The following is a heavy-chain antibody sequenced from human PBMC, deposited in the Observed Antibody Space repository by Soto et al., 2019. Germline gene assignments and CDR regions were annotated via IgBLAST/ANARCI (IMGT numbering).Heavy chain of an antibody. CDR3: AREGVSGYYYFDY. CDR2: IYYLGST. D-gene: IGHD3-22*01. J-gene: IGHJ4*02. Sequence: QVQLQESGPGLVKPSQTLTLTCSVSGDSIRSGTHHWSWIRQNPGKGLEWIGSIYYLGSTYSSPSLNRLVTLSVDTSKNTVSLKVNSVTVADTAVYYCAREGVSGYYYFDYWGQGALVTVSS. V-gene: IGHV4-31*01. CDR1: GDSIRSGTHH.